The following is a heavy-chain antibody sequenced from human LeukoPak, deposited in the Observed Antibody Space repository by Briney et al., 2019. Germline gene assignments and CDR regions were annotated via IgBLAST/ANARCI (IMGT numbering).Heavy chain of an antibody. V-gene: IGHV4-4*07. CDR1: GGSISSYY. Sequence: PSETLSLTCTVSGGSISSYYWSWVRQPAGKELEWIGRIYATGSTNYSPSLKSRVTMSVDTSKNQFSLKLTSVTAADTAVYYCARGGGAYATKIDYWALGTLVTVSS. CDR2: IYATGST. D-gene: IGHD4-17*01. CDR3: ARGGGAYATKIDY. J-gene: IGHJ4*02.